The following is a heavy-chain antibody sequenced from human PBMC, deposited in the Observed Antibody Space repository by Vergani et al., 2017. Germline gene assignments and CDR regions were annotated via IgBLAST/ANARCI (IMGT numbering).Heavy chain of an antibody. V-gene: IGHV4-61*02. CDR3: ARRSGGYYSGGKVHPLRTAFDV. D-gene: IGHD2-15*01. CDR1: GGSISSGGYS. CDR2: ISASGNA. Sequence: QLQLQESASGLVKPSQTLSLTCAVSGGSISSGGYSWSWIRQPAGKGLEWLGHISASGNASHSPSLKTRVSMSVDTSKNQFSLTVTSVTAADTAIYFCARRSGGYYSGGKVHPLRTAFDVWGHGTVVTVSS. J-gene: IGHJ3*01.